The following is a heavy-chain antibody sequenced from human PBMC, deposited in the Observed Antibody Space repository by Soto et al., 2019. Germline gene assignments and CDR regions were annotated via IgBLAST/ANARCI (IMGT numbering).Heavy chain of an antibody. D-gene: IGHD2-15*01. CDR3: AREGSLSEDCSGGSCYSDY. CDR1: GFTFSSYA. V-gene: IGHV3-30-3*01. J-gene: IGHJ4*02. CDR2: ISYDGSNK. Sequence: QVQLVESGGGVVQPGRSLRLSCAASGFTFSSYAMHWVRQAPGKGLEWVAVISYDGSNKYYADSVKGRFTISRDNSKNTLYLQMNSLRAEDTAVYYCAREGSLSEDCSGGSCYSDYWGQGTLVTVSS.